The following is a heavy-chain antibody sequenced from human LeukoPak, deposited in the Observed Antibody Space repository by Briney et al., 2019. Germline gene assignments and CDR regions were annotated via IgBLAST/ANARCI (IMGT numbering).Heavy chain of an antibody. CDR1: GFTLSTNA. D-gene: IGHD3-22*01. J-gene: IGHJ3*01. Sequence: GGSLRLSCLTSGFTLSTNAMSWVRQAPGKGLERISGISGSGVSTYYADSVKGRFTISRDNSKNTLYLQMNSLRAEDTAVYYCAKVPHYYDSSAFDGFDVWGQGTMVTVS. CDR3: AKVPHYYDSSAFDGFDV. CDR2: ISGSGVST. V-gene: IGHV3-23*01.